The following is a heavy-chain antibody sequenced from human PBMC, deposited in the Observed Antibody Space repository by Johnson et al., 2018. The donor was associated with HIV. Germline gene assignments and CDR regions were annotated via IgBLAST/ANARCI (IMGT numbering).Heavy chain of an antibody. CDR3: AKVVRELGMSRPTNDAFDI. Sequence: QVQLVESGGGLVQPGGSLRLSCAASGVTFSNYWMSWIRQAPGKGLEWVSYISSSGSSRYYADSVKGRFTISRDNAKNSLYLQMNSLRAEDTAVYYCAKVVRELGMSRPTNDAFDIWGQGTMVTVSS. CDR1: GVTFSNYW. CDR2: ISSSGSSR. V-gene: IGHV3-11*04. D-gene: IGHD7-27*01. J-gene: IGHJ3*02.